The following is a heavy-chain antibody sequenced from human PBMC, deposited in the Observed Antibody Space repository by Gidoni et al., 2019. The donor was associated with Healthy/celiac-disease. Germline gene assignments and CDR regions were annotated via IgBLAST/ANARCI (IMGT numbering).Heavy chain of an antibody. CDR3: ARDRDYDILTGYYRGDAFDI. Sequence: EVQLVESGGGLVQLGGSLRLSCAASGFTVSSNYMSWVRQAPGKGLEWVSVIYSGGSTYYADSVKGRFTISRDNSKNTLYLQMNSLRAEDTAVYYCARDRDYDILTGYYRGDAFDIWGQGTMVTVSS. D-gene: IGHD3-9*01. J-gene: IGHJ3*02. V-gene: IGHV3-66*02. CDR1: GFTVSSNY. CDR2: IYSGGST.